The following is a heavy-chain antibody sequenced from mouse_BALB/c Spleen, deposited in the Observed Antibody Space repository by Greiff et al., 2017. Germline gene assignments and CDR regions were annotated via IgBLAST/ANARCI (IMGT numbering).Heavy chain of an antibody. CDR2: ISYSGST. Sequence: VQLKESGPGLVKPSQSLSLTCTVTGYSITSDYAWNWIRQFPGNKLEWMGYISYSGSTSYNPSLKSRVSITRDTSKNQFFLQLDSVTTEDTATYYCARARRYAAMDYWGQGTSVTVSS. CDR3: ARARRYAAMDY. J-gene: IGHJ4*01. CDR1: GYSITSDYA. V-gene: IGHV3-2*02. D-gene: IGHD2-14*01.